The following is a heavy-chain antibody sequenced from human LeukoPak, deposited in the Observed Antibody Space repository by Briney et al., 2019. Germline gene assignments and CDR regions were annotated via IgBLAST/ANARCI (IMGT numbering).Heavy chain of an antibody. V-gene: IGHV4-38-2*02. D-gene: IGHD3-10*01. CDR2: IYHSGST. CDR1: GYSISSGYY. J-gene: IGHJ5*02. Sequence: SETLSLTCTVSGYSISSGYYWGWIRQPPGKGLEWIGSIYHSGSTYYNPSLKSRVTISVDTSKNQFSLKLSSVTAADTAVYYCARGRRAYYYGSGSYSWFDPWGQGTLVTVSS. CDR3: ARGRRAYYYGSGSYSWFDP.